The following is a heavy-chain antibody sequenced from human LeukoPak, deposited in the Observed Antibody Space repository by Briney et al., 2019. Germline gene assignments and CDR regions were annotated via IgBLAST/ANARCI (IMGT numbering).Heavy chain of an antibody. V-gene: IGHV1-24*01. D-gene: IGHD2-21*02. CDR3: VGGGDANSRFDY. Sequence: ASVKVSCKVSGYTLTELSMHWVRQAPGKGLEWMGGYAPKDEETIYARKFQGRITMTEDTTTDTAYLELSSLRSEDTAVYYCVGGGDANSRFDYWGQGTLVTVSS. CDR1: GYTLTELS. CDR2: YAPKDEET. J-gene: IGHJ4*02.